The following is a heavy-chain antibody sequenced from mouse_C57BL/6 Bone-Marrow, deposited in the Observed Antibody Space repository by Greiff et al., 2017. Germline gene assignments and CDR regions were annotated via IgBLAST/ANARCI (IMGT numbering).Heavy chain of an antibody. CDR3: ARGDGYYVVAY. CDR2: IYPGSGST. J-gene: IGHJ3*01. CDR1: GYTFTSYW. V-gene: IGHV1-55*01. D-gene: IGHD2-3*01. Sequence: QVQLQQPGAELVKPGASVKMSCKASGYTFTSYWITWVKQRPGQGLEWIGDIYPGSGSTNYNEKLKSKATLTVDTSSSTAYMQLSSLTSEDSAVYYCARGDGYYVVAYWGQGTLVTVSA.